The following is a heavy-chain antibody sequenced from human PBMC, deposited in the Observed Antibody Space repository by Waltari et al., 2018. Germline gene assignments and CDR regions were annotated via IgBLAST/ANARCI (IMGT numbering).Heavy chain of an antibody. CDR3: AREHGAVAGSYYYYGMDV. D-gene: IGHD6-19*01. J-gene: IGHJ6*02. CDR1: GFTFSSHW. V-gene: IGHV3-74*03. Sequence: EVQVVESGGGLVQPGGSLRLACVASGFTFSSHWMHWVRRVSGKGLEWVSLITTEESNTAYADAGKGRFTVSRDSARNTLLLQMNSLRVEDTAVYFCAREHGAVAGSYYYYGMDVWGQGTTVIVSS. CDR2: ITTEESNT.